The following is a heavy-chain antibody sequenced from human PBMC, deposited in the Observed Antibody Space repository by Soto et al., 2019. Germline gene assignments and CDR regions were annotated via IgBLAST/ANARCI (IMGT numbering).Heavy chain of an antibody. CDR2: ISPYNGDT. Sequence: ASVKVSCKASGYSFTNYDTSWVRQAPGQGLEWMGWISPYNGDTNYAQKLQGRVTMTTDTSTSTAYMELRSLRSDDTAVYYCARYCSSTSCDHYFDYWGQGTLVTNSS. V-gene: IGHV1-18*01. CDR1: GYSFTNYD. D-gene: IGHD2-2*01. CDR3: ARYCSSTSCDHYFDY. J-gene: IGHJ4*01.